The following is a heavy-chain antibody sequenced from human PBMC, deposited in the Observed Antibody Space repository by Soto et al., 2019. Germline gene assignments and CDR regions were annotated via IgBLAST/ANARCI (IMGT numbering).Heavy chain of an antibody. D-gene: IGHD6-13*01. CDR3: ARQTTYSSSWYDY. CDR1: GGSISNYY. V-gene: IGHV4-4*07. CDR2: IYTSGST. Sequence: PSETLSLTCTGSGGSISNYYWTWIRQPAGKGLEWIGRIYTSGSTNYNPSLKSRVTMSVDTSKNQFSLKLSSVTAADTALYYCARQTTYSSSWYDYWGHGTLVTVSS. J-gene: IGHJ5*01.